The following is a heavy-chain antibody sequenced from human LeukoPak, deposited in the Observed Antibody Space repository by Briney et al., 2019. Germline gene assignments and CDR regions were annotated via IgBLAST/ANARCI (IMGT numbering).Heavy chain of an antibody. CDR1: GYSLTELS. D-gene: IGHD1-26*01. V-gene: IGHV1-24*01. J-gene: IGHJ4*02. CDR2: FDPEDGET. Sequence: ASVKVSCKVSGYSLTELSMHWVRQAPGKGLEWMGGFDPEDGETIYAQKFQGRVTMTEDTSTDTAYMELSSLRSEDTAVYYCARDGELVGATLNFDYWGQGTLVTVSS. CDR3: ARDGELVGATLNFDY.